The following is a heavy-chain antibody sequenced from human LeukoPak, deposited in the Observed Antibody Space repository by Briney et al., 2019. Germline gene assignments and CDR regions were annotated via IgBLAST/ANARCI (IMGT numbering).Heavy chain of an antibody. V-gene: IGHV3-15*01. CDR1: GFTVSSNY. Sequence: GGSLRLSCAASGFTVSSNYMNWVRQAPGKGLEWVGRIKSKTDGGTTDHAAPVKGRFTISRDDSKTTLYLQMNSLKIEDTAVYYCTIDAWFGEPMALDYWGQGILVTVSS. CDR2: IKSKTDGGTT. CDR3: TIDAWFGEPMALDY. D-gene: IGHD3-10*01. J-gene: IGHJ4*02.